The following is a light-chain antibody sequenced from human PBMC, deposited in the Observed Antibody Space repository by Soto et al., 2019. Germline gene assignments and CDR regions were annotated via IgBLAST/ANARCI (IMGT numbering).Light chain of an antibody. CDR1: QSVNTN. Sequence: EIEMTQSPATLSVSPGERATLFCWASQSVNTNLAWYQQKPGQAPRRLVYGASTRVIGVPSRFSGSGSGTEFTLTISSLQSEDFAVYYCQQYKRWPLTFGGGTKVEI. CDR2: GAS. V-gene: IGKV3-15*01. J-gene: IGKJ4*01. CDR3: QQYKRWPLT.